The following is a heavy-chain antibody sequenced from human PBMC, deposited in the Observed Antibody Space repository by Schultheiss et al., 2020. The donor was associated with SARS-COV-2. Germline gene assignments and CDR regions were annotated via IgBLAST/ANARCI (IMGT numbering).Heavy chain of an antibody. Sequence: SVKVSCKASGGTFSSHGITWVRQAPGQGLEWMGGIIPIFGTANYAQKFQGRVTITADESTSTAYMELSSLRSEDTAVYYCAKGGFGDYSDAFDIWGQGTMVTVSS. CDR3: AKGGFGDYSDAFDI. CDR2: IIPIFGTA. V-gene: IGHV1-69*13. CDR1: GGTFSSHG. D-gene: IGHD2-15*01. J-gene: IGHJ3*02.